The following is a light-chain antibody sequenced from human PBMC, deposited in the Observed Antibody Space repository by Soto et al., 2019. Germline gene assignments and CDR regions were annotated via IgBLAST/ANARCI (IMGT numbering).Light chain of an antibody. CDR2: DSN. J-gene: IGLJ2*01. CDR1: SSNIGHNY. V-gene: IGLV1-51*01. CDR3: RTWDSSLSAVV. Sequence: QSVLTQPPAVSAAPGQKVTISCSGSSSNIGHNYVSWYQQLPGTAPKLLIYDSNKRPSGIPDRFSGSKSGTSATLGITGLQTGDEADYYCRTWDSSLSAVVFGGGTKLTVL.